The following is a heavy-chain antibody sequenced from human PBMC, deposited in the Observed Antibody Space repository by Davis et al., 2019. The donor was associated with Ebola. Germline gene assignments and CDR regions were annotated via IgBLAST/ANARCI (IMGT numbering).Heavy chain of an antibody. CDR2: ISSSGSTI. J-gene: IGHJ4*02. CDR1: GFTFSSYW. D-gene: IGHD1-20*01. Sequence: GESLKISCAASGFTFSSYWMSWIRQAPGTGLEWVSYISSSGSTIYYADSVKGRFTISRDNSKNTLYLQMNSLRAEDTAVYYCAKGSNCGTWGQGTLVTVSS. V-gene: IGHV3-48*01. CDR3: AKGSNCGT.